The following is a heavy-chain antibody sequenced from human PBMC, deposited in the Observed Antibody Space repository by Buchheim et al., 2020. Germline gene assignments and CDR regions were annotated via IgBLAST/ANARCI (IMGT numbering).Heavy chain of an antibody. CDR1: GFTFSSYG. CDR3: AKDLSVAGTDYYGMDV. CDR2: ISYDGSNK. D-gene: IGHD6-19*01. Sequence: QVQLVESGGGVVQPGRSLRLSCAASGFTFSSYGMHWVRQAPGKGLEWVAVISYDGSNKYYADSVKGRFTISRDNSKHTLYLQMNSLRAEDTAVYYCAKDLSVAGTDYYGMDVWGQGTT. J-gene: IGHJ6*02. V-gene: IGHV3-30*18.